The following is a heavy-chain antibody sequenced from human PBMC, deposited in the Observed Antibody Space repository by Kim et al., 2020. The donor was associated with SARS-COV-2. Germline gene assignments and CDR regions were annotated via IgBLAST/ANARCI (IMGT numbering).Heavy chain of an antibody. CDR3: ARTPGRFDF. CDR2: GST. D-gene: IGHD1-26*01. Sequence: GSTTHNPALKSRVTMSVDTSKNQFSLNLSSVTAADTALYYCARTPGRFDFWGQGTLVTVSS. J-gene: IGHJ4*02. V-gene: IGHV4-4*07.